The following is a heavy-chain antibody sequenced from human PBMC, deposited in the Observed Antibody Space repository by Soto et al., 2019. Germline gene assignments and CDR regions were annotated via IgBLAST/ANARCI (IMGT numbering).Heavy chain of an antibody. J-gene: IGHJ3*02. V-gene: IGHV4-31*03. CDR2: IYYSGST. CDR1: GGSISSGGYY. Sequence: PSETLSLTCTVSGGSISSGGYYWSWIRQHPGKGLEWIGYIYYSGSTYYNPSLKSRVTISVGTSKNQFSLKLSSVTAADTAVYYCARTRTGAAFDIWGQGTMVTVSS. D-gene: IGHD4-17*01. CDR3: ARTRTGAAFDI.